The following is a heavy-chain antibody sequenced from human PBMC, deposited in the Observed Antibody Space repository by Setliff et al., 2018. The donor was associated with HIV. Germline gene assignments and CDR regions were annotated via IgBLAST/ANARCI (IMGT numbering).Heavy chain of an antibody. J-gene: IGHJ3*02. CDR2: IYHAGNT. CDR1: GYSISSGYY. CDR3: ARGTTLNVVPDAFDI. Sequence: PSETLSLTCTVTGYSISSGYYWAWIRQPPGKGLEWIGYIYHAGNTYYNPSLKSRVTISVDTSKNQISLKLNSLTAADTAVYYCARGTTLNVVPDAFDIWGQGTMVTVSS. V-gene: IGHV4-38-2*02. D-gene: IGHD4-17*01.